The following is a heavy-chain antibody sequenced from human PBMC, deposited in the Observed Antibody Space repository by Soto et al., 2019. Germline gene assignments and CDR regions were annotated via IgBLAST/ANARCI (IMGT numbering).Heavy chain of an antibody. CDR1: GGSISSYY. CDR2: IYYSGST. V-gene: IGHV4-59*01. CDR3: ATYVGNYYDSRGTVRGNYYYGMNV. Sequence: ETLSLTCTVSGGSISSYYWSWIRQPPGKGLEWIGYIYYSGSTNYNPSLKSRVTISVDTAKNQFSLKLSSVTAADTAVYYCATYVGNYYDSRGTVRGNYYYGMNVWGQGTTVTVSS. D-gene: IGHD3-22*01. J-gene: IGHJ6*02.